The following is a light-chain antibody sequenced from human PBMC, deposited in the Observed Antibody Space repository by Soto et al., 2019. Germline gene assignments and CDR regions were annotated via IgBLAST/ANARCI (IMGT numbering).Light chain of an antibody. Sequence: DIQMTQSPSTLSAFVGDRVTITCRASQSIGRWLAWYQQKPGKAPKLLIYDASSLESGVPSRFSGSGSGTEFTLTISILQPDDFATYYCQQYNTYSPERTFGQGTKVEVK. V-gene: IGKV1-5*01. CDR3: QQYNTYSPERT. CDR2: DAS. CDR1: QSIGRW. J-gene: IGKJ1*01.